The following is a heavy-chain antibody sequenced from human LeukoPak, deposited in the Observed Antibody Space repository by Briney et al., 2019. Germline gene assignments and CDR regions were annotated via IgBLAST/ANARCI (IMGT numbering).Heavy chain of an antibody. Sequence: GGSLRLSCAASEFSFSQYWMTWVRQAPGKGLEWVATVNQDDTEKYYVDSMEGRFTVSRDNAKNSLYLQMNSLRAEDTAVYYCAKAPVTTCRGAFCYPFDYWGLGTLVTVSS. CDR3: AKAPVTTCRGAFCYPFDY. J-gene: IGHJ4*02. CDR2: VNQDDTEK. V-gene: IGHV3-7*01. CDR1: EFSFSQYW. D-gene: IGHD2-15*01.